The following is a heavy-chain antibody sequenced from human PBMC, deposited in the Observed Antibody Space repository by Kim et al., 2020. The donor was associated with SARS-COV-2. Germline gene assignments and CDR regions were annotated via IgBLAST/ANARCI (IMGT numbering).Heavy chain of an antibody. CDR1: GFTFSSYS. Sequence: GGSLRLSCAASGFTFSSYSMNWVRQAPGKGLEWVSSISSSSSYIYYADSVKGRFTISRDNAKNSLYLQMNSLRAEDTAVYYCARVHRGGRKAYYFDYWGQGTLVTVSS. D-gene: IGHD2-15*01. V-gene: IGHV3-21*01. J-gene: IGHJ4*02. CDR3: ARVHRGGRKAYYFDY. CDR2: ISSSSSYI.